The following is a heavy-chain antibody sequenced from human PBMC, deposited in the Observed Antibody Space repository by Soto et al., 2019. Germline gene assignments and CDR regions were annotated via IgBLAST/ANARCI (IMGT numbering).Heavy chain of an antibody. CDR3: ARGKGYRYGYIYYGMDV. V-gene: IGHV3-48*02. Sequence: PGGSLILSCAASGFTFSSYSMNWVRQAPGKGLEWVSYISSSSSTIYYADSVKGRFTISRDNDKNSLYLQMNSLRDEDTAVYSCARGKGYRYGYIYYGMDVWGQGTTVTVSS. J-gene: IGHJ6*02. D-gene: IGHD5-18*01. CDR2: ISSSSSTI. CDR1: GFTFSSYS.